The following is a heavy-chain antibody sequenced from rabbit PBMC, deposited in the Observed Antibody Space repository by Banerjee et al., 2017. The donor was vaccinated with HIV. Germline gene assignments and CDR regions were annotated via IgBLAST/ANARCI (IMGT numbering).Heavy chain of an antibody. CDR1: GVSFSGDSY. V-gene: IGHV1S40*01. CDR3: ARDTGSSFSSYGMDL. CDR2: IDIGSSGFT. Sequence: QSLEESGGDLVKPGASLTLTCIPSGVSFSGDSYMCWVRQAPGKGLEWIACIDIGSSGFTYIATWAKGRFTISKTSSTTVTLQMTSLTAADTATYFCARDTGSSFSSYGMDLWGPGTLVTVS. D-gene: IGHD8-1*01. J-gene: IGHJ6*01.